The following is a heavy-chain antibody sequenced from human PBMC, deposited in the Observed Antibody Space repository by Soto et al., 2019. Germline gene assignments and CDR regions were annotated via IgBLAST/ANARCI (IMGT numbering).Heavy chain of an antibody. CDR2: IYYSGST. Sequence: SETLSLTCTVSGCSISSSSFYWGLNRQPPGKGLEWIGSIYYSGSTYYNPSLKSRVTISVDTSKNPFSLKLSSVTAADTAVYYCARRLYYDSSGFEGGGMDVWGQGTTVT. CDR1: GCSISSSSFY. D-gene: IGHD3-22*01. CDR3: ARRLYYDSSGFEGGGMDV. V-gene: IGHV4-39*01. J-gene: IGHJ6*02.